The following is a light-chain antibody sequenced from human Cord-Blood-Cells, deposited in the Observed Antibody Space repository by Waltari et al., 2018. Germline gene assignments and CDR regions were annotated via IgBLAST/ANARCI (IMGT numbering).Light chain of an antibody. CDR2: DAS. Sequence: EIVLTQSPATLSLSPGERATLSCRASQSVSTYLAWYQQKPGQAPRLLIYDASNRATGIPARFSGSGSGTDFTITIGSIEPEDFTVYYCQQRSNWPLTFGGGTKVEFK. CDR1: QSVSTY. J-gene: IGKJ4*01. CDR3: QQRSNWPLT. V-gene: IGKV3-11*01.